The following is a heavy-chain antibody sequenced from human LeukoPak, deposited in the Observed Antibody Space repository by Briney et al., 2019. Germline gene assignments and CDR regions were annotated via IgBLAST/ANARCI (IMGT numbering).Heavy chain of an antibody. CDR2: ISAYNGNT. CDR1: GYTFTSYG. V-gene: IGHV1-18*01. CDR3: ARAYYDSSGYSPPPIGY. Sequence: EASVKVSCKASGYTFTSYGISWVRQAPGQGLEWMGWISAYNGNTNYAQKLQGRVTMTTDTSTSTAYMELRSLRSDDTAVYYCARAYYDSSGYSPPPIGYWGRGTLVTVSS. D-gene: IGHD3-22*01. J-gene: IGHJ4*02.